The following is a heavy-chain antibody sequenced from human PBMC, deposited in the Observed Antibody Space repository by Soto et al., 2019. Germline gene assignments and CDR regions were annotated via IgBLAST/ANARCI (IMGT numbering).Heavy chain of an antibody. Sequence: TVSCKTSGYTFTSYGFGWVRQAPGQGLEWMGWISAYNGNTNYAQKLQGRVTMTTDTSTSTAYMELRSLRSDDTAVYYCASRITMVRGVVQPFDYWGQGTLVTSPQ. CDR1: GYTFTSYG. D-gene: IGHD3-10*01. J-gene: IGHJ4*02. CDR3: ASRITMVRGVVQPFDY. CDR2: ISAYNGNT. V-gene: IGHV1-18*01.